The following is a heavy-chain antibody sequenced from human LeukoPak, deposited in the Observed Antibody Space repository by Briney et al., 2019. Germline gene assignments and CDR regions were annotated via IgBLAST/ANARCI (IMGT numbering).Heavy chain of an antibody. CDR2: MSGSGGST. D-gene: IGHD3-22*01. Sequence: GGSLRLSCVVSGITLSNYGMSWVRQAPGKGLEWVAGMSGSGGSTNYADSVKGRFTISRDSPRNTLYLQMNSLRAEDTTVYFCAKRGVVIRVILVGFHKEAYYFDSWGQGALVTVSS. J-gene: IGHJ4*02. CDR1: GITLSNYG. CDR3: AKRGVVIRVILVGFHKEAYYFDS. V-gene: IGHV3-23*01.